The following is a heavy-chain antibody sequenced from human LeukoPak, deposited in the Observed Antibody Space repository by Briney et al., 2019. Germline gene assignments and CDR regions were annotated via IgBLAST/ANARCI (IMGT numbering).Heavy chain of an antibody. CDR3: ARASNYYDTSGFYLDS. CDR1: GGSISSGTYY. J-gene: IGHJ4*02. Sequence: PSETLSLTCTVSGGSISSGTYYWSWIRQPAGKGLEWIGRIYTSGSTNYNPSLRSRVTISIDTSKNQFSLRLSSVTAADTAVYYCARASNYYDTSGFYLDSWGQGTLVTVSS. D-gene: IGHD3-22*01. CDR2: IYTSGST. V-gene: IGHV4-61*02.